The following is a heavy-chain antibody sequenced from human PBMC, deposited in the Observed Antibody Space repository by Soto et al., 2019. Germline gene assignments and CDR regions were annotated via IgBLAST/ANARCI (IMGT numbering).Heavy chain of an antibody. CDR3: ASHYDMWSGYLSPVDY. CDR2: IDTSSTKI. D-gene: IGHD3-3*01. V-gene: IGHV3-11*01. J-gene: IGHJ4*02. CDR1: GYTFSDYY. Sequence: ESGGDLVKRGGSLRLSCAASGYTFSDYYMSWIRQAPGKGLEWISYIDTSSTKIYYADSVKGRFTISRDNAKTSLYLEMNSLRDEDTAVYYCASHYDMWSGYLSPVDYWGQGTLVTVSS.